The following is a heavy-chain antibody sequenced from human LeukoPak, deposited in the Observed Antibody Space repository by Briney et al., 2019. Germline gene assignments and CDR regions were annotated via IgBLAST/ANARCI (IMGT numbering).Heavy chain of an antibody. J-gene: IGHJ4*02. Sequence: SETLSLTCAVYGGSFSGYYWSWIRQPPGKGPEWIGEINHSGSTNYNPSLKSRVTISVDTSKNQFSLKLSSVTAADTAVYYCARGGDTSYYVDYWGQGNLVTVSS. V-gene: IGHV4-34*01. D-gene: IGHD3-10*01. CDR2: INHSGST. CDR3: ARGGDTSYYVDY. CDR1: GGSFSGYY.